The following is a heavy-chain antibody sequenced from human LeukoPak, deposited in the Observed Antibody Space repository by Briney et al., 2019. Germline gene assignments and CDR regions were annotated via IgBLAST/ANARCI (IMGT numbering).Heavy chain of an antibody. CDR1: GGTFSSYA. D-gene: IGHD3-22*01. CDR2: IIPIFGTA. Sequence: SVKVSCKAPGGTFSSYAISWVRQAPGQGLEWMGGIIPIFGTANYAQKFQGRVTITADKSTSTAYMELSSLRSEDTAVYYCARVTGYMIEDYFDSWGQGTLVTVSS. V-gene: IGHV1-69*06. CDR3: ARVTGYMIEDYFDS. J-gene: IGHJ4*02.